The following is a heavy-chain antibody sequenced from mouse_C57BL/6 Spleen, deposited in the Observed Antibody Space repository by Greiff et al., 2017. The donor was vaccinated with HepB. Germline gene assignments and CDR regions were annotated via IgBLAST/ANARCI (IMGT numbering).Heavy chain of an antibody. V-gene: IGHV5-9-1*02. CDR1: GFTFSSYA. CDR2: ISSGGDYI. Sequence: DVKLVESGEGLVKPGGSLKLSCAASGFTFSSYAMSWVRQTPEKRLEWVAYISSGGDYIYYADTVKGRFTISRDNARNTLYLQMSILKSEDTAMYYCRKGGGLYYFDYWGQVTTLTVSS. J-gene: IGHJ2*01. D-gene: IGHD1-1*02. CDR3: RKGGGLYYFDY.